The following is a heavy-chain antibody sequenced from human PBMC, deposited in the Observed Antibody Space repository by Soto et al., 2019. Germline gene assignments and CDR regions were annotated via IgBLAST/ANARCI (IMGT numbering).Heavy chain of an antibody. CDR2: IKVDGSEK. CDR1: GFTFSNYW. V-gene: IGHV3-7*05. J-gene: IGHJ4*02. CDR3: AGVAV. D-gene: IGHD6-19*01. Sequence: EVQLVESGGGFVQPGGSLRLSCAASGFTFSNYWMSWVRQAPGKGLEWVANIKVDGSEKYYVDSVKGRFTISRDNSKNSLYLQMNSLRAEDTAVYYCAGVAVRGQGTLVTVSS.